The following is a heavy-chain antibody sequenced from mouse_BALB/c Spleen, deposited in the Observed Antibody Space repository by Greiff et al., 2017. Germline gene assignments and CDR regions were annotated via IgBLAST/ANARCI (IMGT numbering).Heavy chain of an antibody. V-gene: IGHV5-6-3*01. CDR3: ARDRYYGSSLDY. J-gene: IGHJ2*01. CDR2: INSNGGST. CDR1: GFTFSSYG. Sequence: EVQLVESGGGLVQPGGSLKLSCAASGFTFSSYGMSWVRQTPDKRLELVATINSNGGSTYYPDSVKGRFTISRDNAKNTLYLQMSSLKSEDTAMYYCARDRYYGSSLDYWGQGTTLTVSS. D-gene: IGHD1-1*01.